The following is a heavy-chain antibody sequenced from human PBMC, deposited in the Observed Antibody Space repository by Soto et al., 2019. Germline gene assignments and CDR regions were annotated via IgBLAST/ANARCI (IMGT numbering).Heavy chain of an antibody. D-gene: IGHD6-19*01. J-gene: IGHJ6*02. V-gene: IGHV4-34*01. CDR3: ERENGHSGGWKKPYYDCGMAV. Sequence: QVQLQQWGAGLLKPSETLSLTCAVYGGSFSGYYWSWIRQPPGKGLELIGEINHSGSTNYNPSLKRRVTTSVDTSKNQFARQPSSVTGADTAVYYCERENGHSGGWKKPYYDCGMAVWGQGTKVTVSS. CDR2: INHSGST. CDR1: GGSFSGYY.